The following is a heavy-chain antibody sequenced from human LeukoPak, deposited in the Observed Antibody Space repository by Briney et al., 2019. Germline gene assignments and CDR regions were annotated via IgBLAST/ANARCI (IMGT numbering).Heavy chain of an antibody. J-gene: IGHJ5*02. Sequence: SETLSLTCTVSGGSISSYYWSWIRQPPGKGLEWIGYIYYSGSTNYNPSLKSRVTISVDTSKNQFSLKLSSVTAADTAVYYCASTKYYYGSGSKVNWFDPWGQGTLVTVSS. V-gene: IGHV4-59*01. CDR2: IYYSGST. CDR3: ASTKYYYGSGSKVNWFDP. D-gene: IGHD3-10*01. CDR1: GGSISSYY.